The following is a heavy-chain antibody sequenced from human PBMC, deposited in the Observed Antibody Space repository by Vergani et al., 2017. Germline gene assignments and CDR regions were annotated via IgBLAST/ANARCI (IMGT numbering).Heavy chain of an antibody. D-gene: IGHD3-9*01. CDR1: GFTFSSYS. Sequence: VQQVESGGGLVKPGGSLRLSCAASGFTFSSYSMNWVRQAPGKGLEWVSSISSSSSYIYYADSVKGRFTISRDNAKNSLYLQMNSLRAEDTAVYYCARDDYDILTGYPDYWGQGTLVTVSS. V-gene: IGHV3-21*01. CDR2: ISSSSSYI. J-gene: IGHJ4*02. CDR3: ARDDYDILTGYPDY.